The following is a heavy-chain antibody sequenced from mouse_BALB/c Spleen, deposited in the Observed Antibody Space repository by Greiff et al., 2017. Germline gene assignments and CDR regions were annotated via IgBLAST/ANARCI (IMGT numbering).Heavy chain of an antibody. D-gene: IGHD1-1*01. V-gene: IGHV1S29*02. CDR2: IYPYNGGT. J-gene: IGHJ3*01. Sequence: VQLQQSGPELVKPGASVKISCKASGYTFTDYNMHWVKQSHGKSLEWIGYIYPYNGGTGYNQKFKSKATLTVDNSSSTAYMQLSSLTSEDSAVYYCARDTTPWFAYWGQGTLVTVSA. CDR3: ARDTTPWFAY. CDR1: GYTFTDYN.